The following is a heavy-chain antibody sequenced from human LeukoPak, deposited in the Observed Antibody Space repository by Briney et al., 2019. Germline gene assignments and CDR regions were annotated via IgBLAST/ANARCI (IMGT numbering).Heavy chain of an antibody. CDR2: ISAYNGNT. V-gene: IGHV1-18*01. D-gene: IGHD6-13*01. J-gene: IGHJ4*02. CDR3: ARRTASSWYVGDFDY. Sequence: SVNVSCKASGYTFTSYGISWVRQAPGQGLEWMGWISAYNGNTNYAQKLQGRVTMTTDTSTSTAYMELRSLRSDDTAVYYCARRTASSWYVGDFDYWGQGTLVTVSS. CDR1: GYTFTSYG.